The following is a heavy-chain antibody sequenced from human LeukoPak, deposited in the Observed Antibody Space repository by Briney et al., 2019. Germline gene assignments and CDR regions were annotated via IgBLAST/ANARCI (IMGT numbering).Heavy chain of an antibody. CDR2: IYHSGST. J-gene: IGHJ4*02. CDR1: GGSISSGGYS. V-gene: IGHV4-30-2*01. Sequence: SETLSLTCAVSGGSISSGGYSWSWIRQPPGKGLEWIGYIYHSGSTYYNPSLKSRVTISVDRSKNQFSLKLSSVTAADTAVYYCARARGYSYGYSFDYWGQGTLVTVSS. D-gene: IGHD5-18*01. CDR3: ARARGYSYGYSFDY.